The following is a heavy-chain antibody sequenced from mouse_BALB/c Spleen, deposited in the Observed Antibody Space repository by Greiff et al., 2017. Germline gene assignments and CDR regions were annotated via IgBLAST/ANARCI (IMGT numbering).Heavy chain of an antibody. CDR2: IHPSDSET. Sequence: VQLQQSGAELVRPGASVKLSCKASGYSFTSYWMTWVKQSPGQGLEWIGMIHPSDSETRLNQKFKDKATLTVDKSYSTAYMQHSSPTSEDSAVSYIAKGGKYGNTWMAYWGQGTLVTVSA. D-gene: IGHD2-10*02. V-gene: IGHV1S82*01. J-gene: IGHJ3*01. CDR3: AKGGKYGNTWMAY. CDR1: GYSFTSYW.